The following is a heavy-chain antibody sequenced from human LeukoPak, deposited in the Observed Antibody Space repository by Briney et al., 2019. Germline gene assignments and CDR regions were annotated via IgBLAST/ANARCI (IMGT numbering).Heavy chain of an antibody. CDR2: IYYSGST. V-gene: IGHV4-59*12. D-gene: IGHD2-2*01. CDR3: ARRPYCSSTSCPKYYFDY. Sequence: PSETLSLTCTVSGGSISSYYWSWIRQPPGKGLEWIGYIYYSGSTNYNPSLKSRVTISVDTSKNQFSLKLSSVTAADTAVYYCARRPYCSSTSCPKYYFDYWGQGTLVTVSS. CDR1: GGSISSYY. J-gene: IGHJ4*02.